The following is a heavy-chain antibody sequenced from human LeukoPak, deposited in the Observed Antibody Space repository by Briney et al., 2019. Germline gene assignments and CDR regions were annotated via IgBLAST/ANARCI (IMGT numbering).Heavy chain of an antibody. D-gene: IGHD3-22*01. CDR3: ARDLDGVSGYGALGY. J-gene: IGHJ4*02. Sequence: GSSVKVSCKASGGTFSSYAISWVRQAPGQGLEWMGGIIPIFGTANYAQKFQGRVTITTDESTSTAYMELSSLRSEDTAVYNCARDLDGVSGYGALGYWGQGTLVTVSS. CDR2: IIPIFGTA. CDR1: GGTFSSYA. V-gene: IGHV1-69*05.